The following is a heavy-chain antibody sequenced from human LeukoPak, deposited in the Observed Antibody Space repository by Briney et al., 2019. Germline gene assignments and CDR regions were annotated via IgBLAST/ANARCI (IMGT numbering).Heavy chain of an antibody. J-gene: IGHJ4*02. CDR1: GGTFNIYA. CDR3: ARVAQHGTAGVRGVMPYDY. Sequence: ASVTVSCTASGGTFNIYAISWVRQAPAQGLEWMGRIIPIFGTANYAQKFQGRVTITADKSTSTAYMELSSLRSEDTAVYYCARVAQHGTAGVRGVMPYDYWGQGTLVTVSS. CDR2: IIPIFGTA. V-gene: IGHV1-69*06. D-gene: IGHD3-10*01.